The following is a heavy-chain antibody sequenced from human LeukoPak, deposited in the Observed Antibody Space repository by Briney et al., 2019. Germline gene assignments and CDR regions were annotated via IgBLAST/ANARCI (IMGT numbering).Heavy chain of an antibody. V-gene: IGHV4-59*01. CDR2: IYYSGST. CDR3: ARERGDYYGSGSYLRANWFDP. J-gene: IGHJ5*02. D-gene: IGHD3-10*01. Sequence: SETLSLTCTVSGGSISSYYWSWIRQPPGKGLEWIGYIYYSGSTNYNPSLKSRVTISVDTSKNQFSLKLSSVTAADTAVYYCARERGDYYGSGSYLRANWFDPWGQGTLVTVSS. CDR1: GGSISSYY.